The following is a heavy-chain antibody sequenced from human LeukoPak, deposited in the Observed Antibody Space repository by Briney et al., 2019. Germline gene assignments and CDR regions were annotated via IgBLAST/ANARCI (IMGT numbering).Heavy chain of an antibody. V-gene: IGHV4-39*01. D-gene: IGHD1-26*01. J-gene: IGHJ4*02. CDR1: GGSISSSSYY. CDR3: ARSREPGGGGTKSGYFDY. Sequence: PSETLSLTCTVSGGSISSSSYYWGWIRQPPGKGLEWIGSIYYSGSTYYNPSLKSRVTISVDTSKNQFSLKLSSVTAADTAVYYCARSREPGGGGTKSGYFDYWGQGTLVTVSS. CDR2: IYYSGST.